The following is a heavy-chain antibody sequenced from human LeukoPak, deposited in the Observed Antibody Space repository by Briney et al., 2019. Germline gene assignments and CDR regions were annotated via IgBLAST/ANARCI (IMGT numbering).Heavy chain of an antibody. CDR2: ISSSGSTI. Sequence: GGSLRLSCAASGFTFSSYEMNWVRQAPGKGLVWVSYISSSGSTIYYADSVKGRFTISRDNAKNSLYLQMNSLRAEDTAVYYCARGWRPYYYGSGSYYDYWGQGTLVTVSS. V-gene: IGHV3-48*03. CDR1: GFTFSSYE. J-gene: IGHJ4*02. CDR3: ARGWRPYYYGSGSYYDY. D-gene: IGHD3-10*01.